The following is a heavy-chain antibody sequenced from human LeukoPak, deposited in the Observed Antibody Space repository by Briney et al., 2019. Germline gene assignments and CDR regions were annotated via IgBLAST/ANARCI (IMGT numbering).Heavy chain of an antibody. J-gene: IGHJ4*02. CDR3: ARGSYCSGGVCPAPFDS. V-gene: IGHV3-72*01. Sequence: GGSLRLSCAASGFTFSSYWMSWVRQAPGKGLEWIGRSRSKGHRYSTEYAASVRGRFTVSRDESKNLLFLQMTSLKSEDTAVYYCARGSYCSGGVCPAPFDSWGQGSLVTVSS. CDR2: SRSKGHRYST. CDR1: GFTFSSYW. D-gene: IGHD2-8*02.